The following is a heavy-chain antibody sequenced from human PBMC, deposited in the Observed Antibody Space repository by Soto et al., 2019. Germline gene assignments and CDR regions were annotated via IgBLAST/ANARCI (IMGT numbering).Heavy chain of an antibody. Sequence: GGSLRLSCAASGFTFSSYAMSWVRQAPGKGLEWVSAISGSGGSTYYADSVKGRFTISRDNSKNTLYLQMNSLRAEDTAVYYCAKAPPLWELNNTPLDYWGQGTLVTVSS. J-gene: IGHJ4*02. CDR2: ISGSGGST. D-gene: IGHD1-26*01. CDR1: GFTFSSYA. V-gene: IGHV3-23*01. CDR3: AKAPPLWELNNTPLDY.